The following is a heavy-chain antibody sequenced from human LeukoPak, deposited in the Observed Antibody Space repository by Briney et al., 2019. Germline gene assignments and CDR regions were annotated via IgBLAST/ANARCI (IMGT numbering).Heavy chain of an antibody. CDR2: ISAYNGNT. V-gene: IGHV1-18*04. Sequence: ASVKVSCKASGYTFTSYGISWVRQAPGQRLEWMGWISAYNGNTNYAQKLQGRVTMTTDTSTSTAYMELRSLRSDDTAVYYCARVEGLTTPSWYSDLWGRGTLVTVSS. D-gene: IGHD1-1*01. CDR3: ARVEGLTTPSWYSDL. J-gene: IGHJ2*01. CDR1: GYTFTSYG.